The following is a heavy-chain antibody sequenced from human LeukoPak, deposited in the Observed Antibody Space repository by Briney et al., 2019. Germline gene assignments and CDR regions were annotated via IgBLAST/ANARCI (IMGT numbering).Heavy chain of an antibody. J-gene: IGHJ4*02. D-gene: IGHD6-13*01. CDR2: IYYSGST. CDR1: GGSISSSSYY. CDR3: AGVGSSWPFYYFDY. V-gene: IGHV4-39*07. Sequence: SETLSLTCTVSGGSISSSSYYWGWIRQPPGKGLEWIGSIYYSGSTYYNPSLKSRVTISVDTSKNQFSLKLSSVTAADTAVYYCAGVGSSWPFYYFDYWGQGTLVTVSS.